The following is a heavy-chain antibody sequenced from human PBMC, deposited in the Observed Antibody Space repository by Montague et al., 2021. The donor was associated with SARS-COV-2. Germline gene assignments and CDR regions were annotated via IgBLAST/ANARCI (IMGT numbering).Heavy chain of an antibody. CDR3: AGFGSGTLECDL. V-gene: IGHV4-4*07. CDR2: IRTTGHT. D-gene: IGHD1-26*01. J-gene: IGHJ5*02. Sequence: SETLSLTCTVSGGSISSYYWSWIRQPPGKGLEWIGRIRTTGHTDYNSSLESRVFMSVDTSTNQFSLSLTSVTAADTAVYFCAGFGSGTLECDLWGQGTLVTGSS. CDR1: GGSISSYY.